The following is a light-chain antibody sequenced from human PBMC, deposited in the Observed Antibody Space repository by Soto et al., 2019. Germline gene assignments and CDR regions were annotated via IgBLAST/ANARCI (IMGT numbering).Light chain of an antibody. V-gene: IGLV2-14*01. CDR3: SSYTSTYPLV. CDR2: DVY. Sequence: QSVLTQPASVSGSPGQSITISCTGTSDDVGAYNYVYWYQQRTGSAPQLRIYDVYNRPLGASNRFSGSNSGHTAYLTSSGLESDDEANYPSSSYTSTYPLVFGTGTKLTVL. CDR1: SDDVGAYNY. J-gene: IGLJ1*01.